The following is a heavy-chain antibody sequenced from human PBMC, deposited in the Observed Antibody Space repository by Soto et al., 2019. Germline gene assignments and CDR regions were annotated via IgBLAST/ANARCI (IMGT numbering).Heavy chain of an antibody. CDR1: GGSISSYY. V-gene: IGHV4-4*07. J-gene: IGHJ6*02. CDR3: ARGPRGYVYYHGMDV. D-gene: IGHD3-10*01. Sequence: SETLSLTCTVSGGSISSYYCSWIRQSAGKGLEWIGRIDTSGTTNYNPSLKSRVTMSVDASKNQFSLNLSSVTAADTAVYYCARGPRGYVYYHGMDVWGQGTTVTVSS. CDR2: IDTSGTT.